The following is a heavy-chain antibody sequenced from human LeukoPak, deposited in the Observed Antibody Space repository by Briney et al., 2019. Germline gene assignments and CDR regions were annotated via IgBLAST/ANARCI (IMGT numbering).Heavy chain of an antibody. CDR3: ANYISGGHWSY. CDR2: IGYDGSNR. V-gene: IGHV3-30-3*01. D-gene: IGHD3-10*01. CDR1: GFTFSSFP. Sequence: GGSLRLSCAASGFTFSSFPMHWVRQAPGKGLEWVAVIGYDGSNRYYADSVKGRFIISRDNSQNTLHLQMNSLIVEDTAVYYCANYISGGHWSYWGQGTLVTVSS. J-gene: IGHJ4*02.